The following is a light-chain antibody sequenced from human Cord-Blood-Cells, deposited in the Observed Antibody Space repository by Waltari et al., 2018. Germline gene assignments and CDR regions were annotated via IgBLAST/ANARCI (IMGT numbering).Light chain of an antibody. CDR1: SSDVGGYNY. V-gene: IGLV2-14*01. CDR2: DVS. CDR3: SSYTSSSTLV. Sequence: QSALTQPASVSGAPGQSITISCTGTSSDVGGYNYVSWYQQHPGQAPKLMIYDVSNLPSGVSNRFSGSKSGNTASLTISGLQAEDEADYYCSSYTSSSTLVFGTGTKVTVL. J-gene: IGLJ1*01.